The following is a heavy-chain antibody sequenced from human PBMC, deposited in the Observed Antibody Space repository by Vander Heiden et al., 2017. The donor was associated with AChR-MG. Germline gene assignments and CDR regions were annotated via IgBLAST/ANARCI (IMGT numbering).Heavy chain of an antibody. Sequence: EVQLLESGGGLVQPGGSLRLSCAASGFTFSSYAMGWVRQAPGKGLEWVSAISGSGGSTYYADSVKGRFTISRDNSKNTLYLQMNSLRAEDTAVYYCAKDGSHFPLGYGDYWYFDLWGRGTLVTVSS. V-gene: IGHV3-23*01. D-gene: IGHD4-17*01. CDR1: GFTFSSYA. CDR2: ISGSGGST. CDR3: AKDGSHFPLGYGDYWYFDL. J-gene: IGHJ2*01.